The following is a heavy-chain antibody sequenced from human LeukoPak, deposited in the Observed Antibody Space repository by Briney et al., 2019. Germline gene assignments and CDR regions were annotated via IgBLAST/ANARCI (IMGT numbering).Heavy chain of an antibody. Sequence: PGGSLRLSCAASGFTFSSYKMNWVRQAPAKGLEWVSYISTSDTTIYYADSVKGRFTISRDNAKNSLYLQMNSLTVEDTAVYYCARGGGSSWCLDCWGQGTLVTVSS. D-gene: IGHD6-13*01. J-gene: IGHJ4*02. CDR2: ISTSDTTI. CDR3: ARGGGSSWCLDC. V-gene: IGHV3-48*03. CDR1: GFTFSSYK.